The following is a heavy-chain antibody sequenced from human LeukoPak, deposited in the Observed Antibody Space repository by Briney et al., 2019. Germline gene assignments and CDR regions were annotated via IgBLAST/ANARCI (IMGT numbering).Heavy chain of an antibody. V-gene: IGHV4-38-2*01. J-gene: IGHJ4*02. CDR3: ARQHLWFGENYFDY. CDR1: GYSISSGYH. Sequence: SETLSLTCAVSGYSISSGYHWSWVRQTPGKGLEWIATIHRSGTAYYNPSLRSRVTLSIDTSKNLFSLRLSSVTAADTAVYYCARQHLWFGENYFDYWGQGTLVTVSS. CDR2: IHRSGTA. D-gene: IGHD3-10*01.